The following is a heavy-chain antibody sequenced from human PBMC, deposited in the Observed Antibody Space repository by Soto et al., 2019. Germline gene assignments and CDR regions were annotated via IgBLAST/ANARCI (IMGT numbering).Heavy chain of an antibody. Sequence: PGESLKISCKGSGYSFTSYWIGWVRQMPGKGLEWMGIIYPGDSDTRYSPSFQGQVTISADKSISTAYLQWSSLKASGTAMYYCARLPDCSGGSCYSGDYYYYYYMDVWGKGTTVTVSS. J-gene: IGHJ6*03. D-gene: IGHD2-15*01. CDR2: IYPGDSDT. CDR1: GYSFTSYW. CDR3: ARLPDCSGGSCYSGDYYYYYYMDV. V-gene: IGHV5-51*01.